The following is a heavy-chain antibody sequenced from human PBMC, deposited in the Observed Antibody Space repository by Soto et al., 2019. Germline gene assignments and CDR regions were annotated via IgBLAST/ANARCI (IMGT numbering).Heavy chain of an antibody. D-gene: IGHD3-22*01. J-gene: IGHJ4*02. CDR1: GGSISSSNW. CDR3: ARTTPTYYYDSSGYYN. CDR2: IHHSGST. Sequence: SETLSLTCAVSGGSISSSNWWSWVRQPPGKGLEWIGEIHHSGSTNYNPSLKSRVTISVDKSKNQFSLKLSSVTAADTAVYYCARTTPTYYYDSSGYYNWGQGTLVTVSS. V-gene: IGHV4-4*02.